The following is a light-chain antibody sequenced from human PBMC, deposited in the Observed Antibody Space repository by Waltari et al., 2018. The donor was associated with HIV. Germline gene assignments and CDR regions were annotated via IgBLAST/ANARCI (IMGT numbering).Light chain of an antibody. CDR3: AAWDDSLNGHVL. CDR2: NNT. J-gene: IGLJ2*01. CDR1: SSNIGSNP. V-gene: IGLV1-44*01. Sequence: QSVLTQPPSASGTPGQRVTFSCSGSSSNIGSNPVDWYQKLPGTAPRLLIYNNTQRPSGVPDRFSCSKSGTSASLAISGLQSEDEADYYCAAWDDSLNGHVLFGGGTKLTVL.